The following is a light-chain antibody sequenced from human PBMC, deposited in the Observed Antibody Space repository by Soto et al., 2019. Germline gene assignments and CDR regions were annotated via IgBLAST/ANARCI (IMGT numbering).Light chain of an antibody. Sequence: IQMTQSPSSLSASVGDRVTITCRASQSISSYLNWYQQKPGKAPNLLIYAASSLQSGVPSRFSGSGSGTDFTLTISSLQPEDCATYYCLQDYNYPPTFGPGTKV. CDR3: LQDYNYPPT. J-gene: IGKJ1*01. V-gene: IGKV1-6*01. CDR2: AAS. CDR1: QSISSY.